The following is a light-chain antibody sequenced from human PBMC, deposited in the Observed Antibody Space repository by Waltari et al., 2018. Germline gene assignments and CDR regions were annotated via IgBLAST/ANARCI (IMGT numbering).Light chain of an antibody. CDR1: QSISYY. J-gene: IGKJ2*01. CDR3: QQYSSYST. Sequence: DIQMTQSPSTLSASLGDRVTITCRASQSISYYLAWYQHKPGKAPKLLISKASILESGVPSRFSGTGAGTEFTLTISSLKPDDLATYFCQQYSSYSTFGQGTKLEIK. V-gene: IGKV1-5*03. CDR2: KAS.